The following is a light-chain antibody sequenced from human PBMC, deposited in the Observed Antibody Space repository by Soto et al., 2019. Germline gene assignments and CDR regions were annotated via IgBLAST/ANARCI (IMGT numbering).Light chain of an antibody. J-gene: IGKJ2*01. Sequence: EIVLTQSPGTLSLSPGERATLSCRASQSVSSSSLAWYQQRPGQAPRLLIFTASSRATGTPDRFSGSGSGTDFTLTISRLEPEDFAVYYCQLYGTSPPYTFGPGNKLEIK. CDR2: TAS. CDR1: QSVSSSS. CDR3: QLYGTSPPYT. V-gene: IGKV3-20*01.